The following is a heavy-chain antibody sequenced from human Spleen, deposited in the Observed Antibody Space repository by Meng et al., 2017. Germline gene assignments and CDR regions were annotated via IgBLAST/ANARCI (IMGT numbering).Heavy chain of an antibody. CDR2: INHSGST. CDR1: GGSFSDYS. CDR3: ARGPTTMAHDFDY. D-gene: IGHD4-11*01. J-gene: IGHJ4*02. Sequence: QVHLTQWGAGLLKPSETLSLPCVVSGGSFSDYSWSWIRQPPGKGLEWIGEINHSGSTNYNPSLESRATISVDTSQNNLSLKLSSVTAADSAVYYCARGPTTMAHDFDYWGQGTLVTVSS. V-gene: IGHV4-34*01.